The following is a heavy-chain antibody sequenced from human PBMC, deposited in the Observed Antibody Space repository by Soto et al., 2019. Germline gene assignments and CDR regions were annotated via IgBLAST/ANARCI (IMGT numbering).Heavy chain of an antibody. D-gene: IGHD2-15*01. CDR1: GGSISSGGYY. CDR2: IEYSGST. Sequence: QVQLQESGPGLVKPSQTLSLTCTVSGGSISSGGYYWNWIRQHPGKGLEWIGYIEYSGSTYYNPSLKSRVTISGDTSKNQISLKLSSVTAADTAVYYCAREDNVGYCSGSSCYSRRGVDYWGQGTLVTVSS. CDR3: AREDNVGYCSGSSCYSRRGVDY. V-gene: IGHV4-31*03. J-gene: IGHJ4*02.